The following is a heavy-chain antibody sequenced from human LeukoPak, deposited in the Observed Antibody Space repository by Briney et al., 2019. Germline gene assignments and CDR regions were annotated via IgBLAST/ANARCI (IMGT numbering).Heavy chain of an antibody. CDR1: GGSISSYY. CDR3: ARGGDSSSWYYYYGMDV. J-gene: IGHJ6*02. Sequence: PSETLSLTCTVSGGSISSYYWSWIRQPAGKGLEWIGCIYTSGSTNYNPSLKSRVTISVDTSKNQFSLKLSSVTAADTAVYYCARGGDSSSWYYYYGMDVWGQGTTVTVSS. V-gene: IGHV4-4*07. D-gene: IGHD6-13*01. CDR2: IYTSGST.